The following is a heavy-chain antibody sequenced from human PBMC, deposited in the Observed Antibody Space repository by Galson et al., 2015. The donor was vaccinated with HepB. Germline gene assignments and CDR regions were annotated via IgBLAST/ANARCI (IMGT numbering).Heavy chain of an antibody. CDR1: GYTFTSYY. D-gene: IGHD2-2*02. CDR2: INPSGGST. J-gene: IGHJ6*02. V-gene: IGHV1-46*01. CDR3: ARGVGYCSSTSCYTGEYYYYGMDV. Sequence: SVKVSCKASGYTFTSYYMHWVRQAPGQGLEWMGIINPSGGSTSYAQKFQGRVTMTRDTSTSTAYMELSSLRSEDTAVYYCARGVGYCSSTSCYTGEYYYYGMDVWGQGTTVTVSS.